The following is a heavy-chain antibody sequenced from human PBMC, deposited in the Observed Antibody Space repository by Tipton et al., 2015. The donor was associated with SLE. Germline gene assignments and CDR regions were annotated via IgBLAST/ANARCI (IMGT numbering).Heavy chain of an antibody. J-gene: IGHJ4*02. CDR1: GGSISGYY. D-gene: IGHD1-26*01. Sequence: LRLSCTVSGGSISGYYWSWVRQPAGKGLEWIGRIYTSASTIYNPSLKSRITLSLDTSKNQFYLRVNSVTAADTAVYYCARGGGSYYDYWGQGTLVTVSS. CDR3: ARGGGSYYDY. CDR2: IYTSAST. V-gene: IGHV4-4*07.